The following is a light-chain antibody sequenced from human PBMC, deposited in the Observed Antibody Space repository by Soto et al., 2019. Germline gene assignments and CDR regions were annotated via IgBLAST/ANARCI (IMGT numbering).Light chain of an antibody. Sequence: DIQMTQSPSTLSASVGDRVTITCRASQSINTWLAWYQQEPGEAPKLLIYKASSLESGVPSRFSGSGSGTEFTLTISSLQPDDFATYYCLHYNSYPPWTFGQGTKVEIK. CDR1: QSINTW. J-gene: IGKJ1*01. CDR2: KAS. V-gene: IGKV1-5*03. CDR3: LHYNSYPPWT.